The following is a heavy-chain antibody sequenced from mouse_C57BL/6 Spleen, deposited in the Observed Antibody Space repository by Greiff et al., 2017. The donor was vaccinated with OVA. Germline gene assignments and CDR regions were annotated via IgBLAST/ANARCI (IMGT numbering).Heavy chain of an antibody. Sequence: EVKLVESGGGLVKPGGSLKLSCAASGFTFSDYGMHWVRQAPEKGLEWVAYISSGSSTIYYADTVKGRFTISRDNAKNTLFLQMTSLRSEDTAMYYGARWDGYHLYYAMDYWGQGTSVTVSS. V-gene: IGHV5-17*01. CDR2: ISSGSSTI. CDR3: ARWDGYHLYYAMDY. J-gene: IGHJ4*01. CDR1: GFTFSDYG. D-gene: IGHD2-3*01.